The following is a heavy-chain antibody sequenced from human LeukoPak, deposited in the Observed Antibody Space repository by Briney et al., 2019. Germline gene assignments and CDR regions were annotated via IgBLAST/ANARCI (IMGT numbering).Heavy chain of an antibody. CDR1: GFTVSSNY. CDR2: IYSGGST. CDR3: AREQRTFGGVIVT. J-gene: IGHJ5*02. V-gene: IGHV3-53*04. Sequence: PGGSLRLSCAASGFTVSSNYMSWVRQAPGKGLEWVSVIYSGGSTYYADFVKGRFTISRHNSKNTLYLQMNSLRAEDTAVYYCAREQRTFGGVIVTWGQGTLVTVSS. D-gene: IGHD3-16*02.